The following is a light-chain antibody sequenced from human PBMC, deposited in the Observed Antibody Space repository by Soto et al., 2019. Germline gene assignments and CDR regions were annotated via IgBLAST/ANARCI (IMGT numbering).Light chain of an antibody. CDR2: DAS. CDR3: QQFNSYPL. V-gene: IGKV1-13*02. Sequence: AIPLTQSPSSLSASVGDRVTITCRASQGISSALAWYQQKPGKAPKLLIYDASSLESGVPSRFSGSGSGTDFTLTISSLQPEDFATYYCQQFNSYPLFGPGTKVDIK. J-gene: IGKJ3*01. CDR1: QGISSA.